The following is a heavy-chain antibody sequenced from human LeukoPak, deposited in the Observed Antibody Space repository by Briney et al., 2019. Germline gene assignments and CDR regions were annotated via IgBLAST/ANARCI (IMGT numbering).Heavy chain of an antibody. D-gene: IGHD3-10*01. CDR2: IDSVDASR. CDR3: ARVAGEGDASYYYHMDV. V-gene: IGHV3-48*03. CDR1: GFTFCSYE. J-gene: IGHJ6*03. Sequence: GGSLRLSCVASGFTFCSYEMNWVRQAPGKGLEWVSYIDSVDASRYYADSLKGRFTISRDNAKKTPFLQMNSPRVEDTAVYYCARVAGEGDASYYYHMDVWGKGTTVTISS.